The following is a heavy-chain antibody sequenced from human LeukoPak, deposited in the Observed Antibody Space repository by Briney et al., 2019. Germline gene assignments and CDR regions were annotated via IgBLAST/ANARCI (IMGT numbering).Heavy chain of an antibody. D-gene: IGHD6-13*01. J-gene: IGHJ4*02. V-gene: IGHV3-23*01. CDR1: GFTFSIYA. Sequence: QPGGSLRLSCAASGFTFSIYAMSWVRQAPGKGLEWVSAISGSGGSTYYADSVKGRFTISRDNSKNTLYLQMNSLRAEDTAVYYCAKPPYSSSWFPFDYWGQGTLVTVSS. CDR3: AKPPYSSSWFPFDY. CDR2: ISGSGGST.